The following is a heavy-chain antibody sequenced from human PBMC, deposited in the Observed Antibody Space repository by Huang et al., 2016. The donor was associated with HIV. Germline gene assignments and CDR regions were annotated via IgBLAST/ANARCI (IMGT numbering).Heavy chain of an antibody. CDR3: VKGDIVGTANFFDY. CDR2: ISGNSANI. V-gene: IGHV3-9*01. CDR1: GFRFDNSA. D-gene: IGHD1-26*01. J-gene: IGHJ4*02. Sequence: EVQLVESVGNLIQTGGSLRLAFAASGFRFDNSAKYWVRHAPGKGLEWVSSISGNSANIAYGDSVKGRFTISRDNARNSLYLQMNSLRPDDTALYYCVKGDIVGTANFFDYWGQGTQVSVSS.